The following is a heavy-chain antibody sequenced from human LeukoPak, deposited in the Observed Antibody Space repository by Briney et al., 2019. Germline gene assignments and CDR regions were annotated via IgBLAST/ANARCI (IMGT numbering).Heavy chain of an antibody. V-gene: IGHV4-59*01. CDR1: GGSISSYY. Sequence: SETLSLTCTVSGGSISSYYWSWIRQPPGKGLEWIGYIYYSGSTNYNPSLKSRVTISVDTSKNQFSLKLSSVTAADTAVYYCARGGDIVGATTAAFDIWGQGTMVTVSS. CDR2: IYYSGST. J-gene: IGHJ3*02. D-gene: IGHD1-26*01. CDR3: ARGGDIVGATTAAFDI.